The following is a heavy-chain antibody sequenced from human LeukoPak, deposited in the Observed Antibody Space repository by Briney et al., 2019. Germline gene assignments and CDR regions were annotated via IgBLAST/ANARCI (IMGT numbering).Heavy chain of an antibody. J-gene: IGHJ5*02. Sequence: GGSLRLSCAASGFTFSSYAMHWVRQAPGKGLEWMGGFDPEDGETIYAQKFQGRVTMTEDTSTDTAYMELSSLRSEDTAVYYCATEVYYDSSGPTTGWFDPWGQGTLVTVSS. CDR2: FDPEDGET. D-gene: IGHD3-22*01. CDR1: GFTFSSYA. CDR3: ATEVYYDSSGPTTGWFDP. V-gene: IGHV1-24*01.